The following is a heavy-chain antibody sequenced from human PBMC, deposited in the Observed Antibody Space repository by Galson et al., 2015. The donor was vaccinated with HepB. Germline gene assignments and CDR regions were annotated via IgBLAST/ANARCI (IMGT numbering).Heavy chain of an antibody. J-gene: IGHJ4*02. CDR2: ISSSSSTI. D-gene: IGHD6-19*01. CDR1: GFTFSSYS. Sequence: SLRLSCAASGFTFSSYSMNWVRQAPGKGLEWVSYISSSSSTIYYADSVKGRFTISRDNAKNSLYLQMNSLRAEDTAVYYCARDTLPYSSGWYHFDYWGQGTLVTVSS. CDR3: ARDTLPYSSGWYHFDY. V-gene: IGHV3-48*01.